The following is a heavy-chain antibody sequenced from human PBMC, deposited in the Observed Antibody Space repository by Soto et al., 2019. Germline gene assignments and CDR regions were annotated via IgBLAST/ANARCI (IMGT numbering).Heavy chain of an antibody. CDR1: GFTFSTYS. Sequence: EVKLVESGGDLVQPGGSLRLSCAASGFTFSTYSMNWVRQAPGKGLEWVSYISSRSYTIYYVVSVNGRFTISRDNAKNSLYLEMNSLRDEHTAVYYCARGASSSDNGMDVWGQGTTVTVS. D-gene: IGHD6-6*01. CDR2: ISSRSYTI. CDR3: ARGASSSDNGMDV. V-gene: IGHV3-48*02. J-gene: IGHJ6*01.